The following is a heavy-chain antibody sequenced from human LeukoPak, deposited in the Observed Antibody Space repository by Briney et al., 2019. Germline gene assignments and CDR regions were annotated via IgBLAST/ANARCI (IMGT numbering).Heavy chain of an antibody. Sequence: GGSLRLSCAASGFTSSNCAMSWVRQAPGKELEWVSTIGGSGGSTYYADSVKGRLTISRDNSKNTLYLQMNSLRAEDTAIYYCVSTVTTSYGMDVWGQGTTVTVSS. J-gene: IGHJ6*02. D-gene: IGHD4-11*01. CDR3: VSTVTTSYGMDV. CDR2: IGGSGGST. V-gene: IGHV3-23*01. CDR1: GFTSSNCA.